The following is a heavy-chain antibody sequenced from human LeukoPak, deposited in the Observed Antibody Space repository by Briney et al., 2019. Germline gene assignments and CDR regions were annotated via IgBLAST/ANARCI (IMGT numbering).Heavy chain of an antibody. CDR1: GGSINGYY. D-gene: IGHD4-23*01. V-gene: IGHV4-59*08. Sequence: SETLSLTCTVSGGSINGYYWSWSRQSPGKGLESLGYIYYTGSTNYNPSLKSRVTISVDTSTNQFSMKLSSVTAADTAVYYCARLHYGGNYGYYYYYMDVWGKGATVTISS. CDR3: ARLHYGGNYGYYYYYMDV. CDR2: IYYTGST. J-gene: IGHJ6*03.